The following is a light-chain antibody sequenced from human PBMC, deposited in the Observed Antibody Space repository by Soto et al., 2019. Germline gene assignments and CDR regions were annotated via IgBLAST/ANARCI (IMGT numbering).Light chain of an antibody. CDR2: RNT. CDR3: ASWDDSLDVVV. J-gene: IGLJ2*01. Sequence: QSVLTQPPSASGTPGQRVTISCSGSTSNIGSDTVNWYQQLPGTAPKLLIYRNTQRPSGVPDRFSGSKSGASASLAISGLQSEDEADYYGASWDDSLDVVVFGGGTKVTVL. CDR1: TSNIGSDT. V-gene: IGLV1-44*01.